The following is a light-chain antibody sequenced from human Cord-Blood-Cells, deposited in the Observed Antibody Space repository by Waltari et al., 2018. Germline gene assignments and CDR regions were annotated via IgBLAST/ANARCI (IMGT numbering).Light chain of an antibody. J-gene: IGLJ1*01. CDR3: QSYDSSLSGYV. CDR1: SSNIGAGYD. CDR2: CNS. Sequence: QSVLTQPSSVSGAPGQRVTISCTGSSSNIGAGYDVHWYQHLPGKAPKLLVYCNSNRPSGVPDRFPCSKSGTSASLAITGLQAEDEADYYCQSYDSSLSGYVFGTGTKVTVL. V-gene: IGLV1-40*01.